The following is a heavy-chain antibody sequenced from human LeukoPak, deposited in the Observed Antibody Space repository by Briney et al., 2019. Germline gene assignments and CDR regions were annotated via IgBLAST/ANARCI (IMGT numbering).Heavy chain of an antibody. CDR1: GFTFSSYS. J-gene: IGHJ4*02. CDR2: INSSSSYI. V-gene: IGHV3-21*01. CDR3: ARVYCSSTSCYMANNWNYGDY. D-gene: IGHD2-2*02. Sequence: GGSLRLSCAASGFTFSSYSMNWVRQAPGKGLEWVSSINSSSSYIYYADSVKGRFTISRDNAKNSLYLQMNSLRAEDTAVYYCARVYCSSTSCYMANNWNYGDYWGQGTLVTVSS.